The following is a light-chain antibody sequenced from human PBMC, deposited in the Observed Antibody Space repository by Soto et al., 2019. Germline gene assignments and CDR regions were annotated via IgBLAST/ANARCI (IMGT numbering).Light chain of an antibody. Sequence: EIVLTQSPATLSLSPGERATLSCRASQSVSSYLAWYQQKPGQAPRLLIYDASNRATGSPARFSGSGSGTDFTLTISSLEPEDFAVYYCQQRSNWPRNTFGGGTKADI. J-gene: IGKJ4*01. CDR1: QSVSSY. CDR2: DAS. V-gene: IGKV3-11*01. CDR3: QQRSNWPRNT.